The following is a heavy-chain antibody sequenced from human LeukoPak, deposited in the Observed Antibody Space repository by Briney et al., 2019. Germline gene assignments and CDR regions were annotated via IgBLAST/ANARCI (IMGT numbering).Heavy chain of an antibody. CDR3: ARDLRSGSNY. Sequence: SETLSLTCTVSGGSISSGSYYWSWIRQPAGKGLEWIGRIYTSGSTNYNPSLKSRVTISVDTSKNQFSLKLSSVTAADTAVYYCARDLRSGSNYWGQGTLVTVSS. D-gene: IGHD6-19*01. J-gene: IGHJ4*02. CDR2: IYTSGST. V-gene: IGHV4-61*02. CDR1: GGSISSGSYY.